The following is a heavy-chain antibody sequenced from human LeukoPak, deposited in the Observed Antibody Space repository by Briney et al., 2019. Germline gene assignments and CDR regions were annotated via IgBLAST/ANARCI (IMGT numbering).Heavy chain of an antibody. D-gene: IGHD6-6*01. V-gene: IGHV3-30-3*01. CDR3: ARDMDSSSHYFDY. CDR2: ISYDGSNK. Sequence: GRSLRLSCAASGFTFSSYAMHWVRQAPGKGLEWVAVISYDGSNKYYADSVKGRFTISRDNSKNTLYLQMNSLRAEDTAVYYCARDMDSSSHYFDYWGQGALVTVSS. J-gene: IGHJ4*02. CDR1: GFTFSSYA.